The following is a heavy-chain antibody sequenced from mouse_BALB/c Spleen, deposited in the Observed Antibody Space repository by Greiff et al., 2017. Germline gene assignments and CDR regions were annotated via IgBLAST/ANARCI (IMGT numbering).Heavy chain of an antibody. CDR1: GFTFSSYA. CDR3: ARGRNSLLRLRWYIDV. D-gene: IGHD1-2*01. Sequence: EVQLVESGGGLVKPGGSLKLSCAASGFTFSSYAMSWVRQTPEKRLEWVASISSGGSTYYPDSVKGRFTISRDTARNILYLQMSSLRSEDTAMYYCARGRNSLLRLRWYIDVWGAGTTVTVSS. V-gene: IGHV5-6-5*01. CDR2: ISSGGST. J-gene: IGHJ1*01.